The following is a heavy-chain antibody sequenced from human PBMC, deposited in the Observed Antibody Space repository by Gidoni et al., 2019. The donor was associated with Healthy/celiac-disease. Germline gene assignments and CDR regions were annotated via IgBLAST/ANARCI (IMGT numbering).Heavy chain of an antibody. D-gene: IGHD3-10*01. J-gene: IGHJ5*02. CDR1: GGSISSYY. CDR3: ARHSFGSGSYYNVDWFDP. Sequence: QVQLQESGPGLVKPSETLSLPCSVSGGSISSYYWSWIRQPPRKGLEWIGYIFYSGSTNYNPSLKSRVTISVDTSKNQFPLKLSSVTAADTAVYYCARHSFGSGSYYNVDWFDPWGQGTLVTVSS. CDR2: IFYSGST. V-gene: IGHV4-59*08.